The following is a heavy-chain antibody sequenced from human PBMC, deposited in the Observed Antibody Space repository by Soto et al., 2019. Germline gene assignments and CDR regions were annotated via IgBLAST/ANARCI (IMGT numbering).Heavy chain of an antibody. CDR1: GGSISSSSYY. V-gene: IGHV4-39*01. CDR2: IYYSGST. Sequence: TSGTLSLTCTVSGGSISSSSYYWGWIRQPPGKGLEWIGSIYYSGSTYYNPSLKSRVTISVDTSKNQFSLKLSSVTAADTAVYYCARGKAPNWFDPWGQGTLVTVSS. CDR3: ARGKAPNWFDP. J-gene: IGHJ5*02.